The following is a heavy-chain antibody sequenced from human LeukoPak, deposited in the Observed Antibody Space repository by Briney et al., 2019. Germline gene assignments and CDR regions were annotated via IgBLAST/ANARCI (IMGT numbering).Heavy chain of an antibody. CDR1: GYTFTSYP. J-gene: IGHJ4*02. D-gene: IGHD4-17*01. Sequence: ASVKVSCKASGYTFTSYPISWVRQAPGQGLEWMGWITTYNVYTKYAQKLQNRGTITTETPPTTPYIAIRGPRYADTAVYYCARGYDYGDYVGDFDYWGQGTLVTVSS. CDR3: ARGYDYGDYVGDFDY. V-gene: IGHV1-18*01. CDR2: ITTYNVYT.